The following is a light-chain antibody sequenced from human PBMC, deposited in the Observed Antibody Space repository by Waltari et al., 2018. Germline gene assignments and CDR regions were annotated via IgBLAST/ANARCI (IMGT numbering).Light chain of an antibody. J-gene: IGLJ7*01. V-gene: IGLV1-51*02. CDR1: SSNIGNNY. CDR2: ENT. CDR3: GTWDSSLSGAV. Sequence: QSVLTQPPSVSAAPGQRVTISCSGGSSNIGNNYVSWYRQFPGTAPKLLLYENTRGPSGIPGRLSGSKSGTSATLGITGLQAGDEADYYCGTWDSSLSGAVFGGGTHLTVL.